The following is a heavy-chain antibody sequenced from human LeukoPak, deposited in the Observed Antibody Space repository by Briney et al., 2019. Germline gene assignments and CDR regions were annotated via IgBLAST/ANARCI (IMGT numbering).Heavy chain of an antibody. J-gene: IGHJ2*01. CDR2: IRYDGSNK. CDR3: ARAGITIFGVVIENWYFDL. V-gene: IGHV3-30*02. CDR1: GFTFSSYG. Sequence: PGGSLRLSCAASGFTFSSYGMHWFRQAPGKGLEWVAFIRYDGSNKYYADSVKGRFTISRDNAKNSLYLQMNSLRAEDTAVYYCARAGITIFGVVIENWYFDLWGRGTLVTVSS. D-gene: IGHD3-3*01.